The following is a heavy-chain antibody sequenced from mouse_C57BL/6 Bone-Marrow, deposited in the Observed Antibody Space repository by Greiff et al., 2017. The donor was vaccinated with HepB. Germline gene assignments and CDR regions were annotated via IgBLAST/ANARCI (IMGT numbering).Heavy chain of an antibody. D-gene: IGHD2-3*01. Sequence: VQLVESGAELVRPGASVKLSCKASGYTFTDYYINWVKQRPGQGLEWIARIYPGSGNTYYNEKFKGKATLTAEKSSSTAYMQLSSLTSEDSAVYFCARRGMVYFDYWGQGTTLTVSS. V-gene: IGHV1-76*01. J-gene: IGHJ2*01. CDR2: IYPGSGNT. CDR1: GYTFTDYY. CDR3: ARRGMVYFDY.